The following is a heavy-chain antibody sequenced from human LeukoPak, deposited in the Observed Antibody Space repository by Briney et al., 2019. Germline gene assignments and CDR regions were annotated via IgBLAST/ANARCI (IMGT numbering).Heavy chain of an antibody. Sequence: SETLSLTCTDSGGSISSYYWTWIRQSAGKGLEWIGRINTSGSTNYNPSLKSRVTISVDTSKNQFSLKLSSVTAADTAVYYCARPPYSRGWFGNWFDPWGQGTLVTVSS. CDR3: ARPPYSRGWFGNWFDP. J-gene: IGHJ5*02. V-gene: IGHV4-4*07. CDR1: GGSISSYY. CDR2: INTSGST. D-gene: IGHD6-19*01.